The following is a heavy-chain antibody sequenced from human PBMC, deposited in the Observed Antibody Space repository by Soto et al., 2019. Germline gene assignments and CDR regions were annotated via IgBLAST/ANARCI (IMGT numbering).Heavy chain of an antibody. CDR1: GGSISGYD. V-gene: IGHV4-59*01. CDR2: IYYSGST. J-gene: IGHJ5*02. D-gene: IGHD2-15*01. CDR3: ARGGYCSGGSCYSFVWFDP. Sequence: SETLSLTCTVSGGSISGYDWSWIRQPPGKGLEWIGYIYYSGSTNYNPSLKSRVTISVDTSKNQFSLKLSSVTAADTAVYYCARGGYCSGGSCYSFVWFDPWGQGTLVTV.